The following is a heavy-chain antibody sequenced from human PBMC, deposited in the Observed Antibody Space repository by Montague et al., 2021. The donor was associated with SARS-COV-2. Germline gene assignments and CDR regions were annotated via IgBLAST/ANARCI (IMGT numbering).Heavy chain of an antibody. CDR2: IYYSGST. D-gene: IGHD3-9*01. Sequence: SETLSLTCTVSGGSISSYYWSWIRQPPGKGLEWIGYIYYSGSTNXNPSLKSRVTISVDTSKNQFSLKLSSVTAADTAVYYCARTYYGILTGYYNRGAFDIWGQGTMVTVSS. CDR1: GGSISSYY. V-gene: IGHV4-59*08. J-gene: IGHJ3*02. CDR3: ARTYYGILTGYYNRGAFDI.